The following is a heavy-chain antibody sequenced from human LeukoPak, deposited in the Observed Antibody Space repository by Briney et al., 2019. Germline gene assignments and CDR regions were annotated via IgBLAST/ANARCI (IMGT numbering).Heavy chain of an antibody. Sequence: SVKVSCTASGGTFSSYSISWVRQAPGQGLEWMGRIIPILDIPNYAQKFQGRVTITADKSTSTAYMELTSLRSEDTAVYYCARGYCSSTSCYNDFDHWGQGTLVTVSS. CDR3: ARGYCSSTSCYNDFDH. D-gene: IGHD2-2*01. J-gene: IGHJ4*02. CDR2: IIPILDIP. CDR1: GGTFSSYS. V-gene: IGHV1-69*04.